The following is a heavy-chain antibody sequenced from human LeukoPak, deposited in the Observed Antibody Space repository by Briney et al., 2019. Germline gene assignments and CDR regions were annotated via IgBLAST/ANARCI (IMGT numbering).Heavy chain of an antibody. J-gene: IGHJ1*01. Sequence: GASVKVSCKASGGTFSSYAISWVRQAPGQGLEWMGRSIPILGIANYAQKFQGRVTITADKSTSTAYMELTSLRSEDTAVYYCARGHYYDSSGYSRYFQHWGQGTLVTVSS. D-gene: IGHD3-22*01. CDR1: GGTFSSYA. CDR3: ARGHYYDSSGYSRYFQH. CDR2: SIPILGIA. V-gene: IGHV1-69*04.